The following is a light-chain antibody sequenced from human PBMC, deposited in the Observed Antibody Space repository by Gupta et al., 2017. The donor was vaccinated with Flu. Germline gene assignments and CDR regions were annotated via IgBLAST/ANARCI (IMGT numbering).Light chain of an antibody. V-gene: IGLV2-23*02. Sequence: SITISCTGAASDVGSYNRVSWYQQYPGKAPKGRIHEVRYRPSGVSDRVSGSKSGNTASLTISGLQAEDEADDYCSSYAGSNTYVFGTGTRVAGL. J-gene: IGLJ1*01. CDR2: EVR. CDR3: SSYAGSNTYV. CDR1: ASDVGSYNR.